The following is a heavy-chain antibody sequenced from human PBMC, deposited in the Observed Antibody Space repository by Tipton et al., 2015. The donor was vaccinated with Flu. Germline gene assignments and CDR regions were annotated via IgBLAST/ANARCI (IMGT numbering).Heavy chain of an antibody. Sequence: TLSLTCTVSGGSISSYYWSWIRQPPGKGLEWIGYIYYSGSTNYNPSLKSRVTISVDTSKNQFSLKLSPVTAADTAVYYCARGWGVGDPYYYYGMDVWGQGTTVTVSS. V-gene: IGHV4-59*01. D-gene: IGHD1-26*01. CDR1: GGSISSYY. CDR3: ARGWGVGDPYYYYGMDV. J-gene: IGHJ6*02. CDR2: IYYSGST.